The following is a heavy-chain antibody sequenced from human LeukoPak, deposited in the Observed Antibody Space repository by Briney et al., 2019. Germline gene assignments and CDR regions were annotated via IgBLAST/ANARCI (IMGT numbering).Heavy chain of an antibody. J-gene: IGHJ4*02. CDR2: IYSDGGT. D-gene: IGHD3-22*01. CDR1: GFTVSSNY. V-gene: IGHV3-53*01. CDR3: VRGGNHYDSSNYYYVY. Sequence: GGSLRLSCAASGFTVSSNYMSWVRQAPGKGLEWVPVIYSDGGTYYADSVKGRFTISRDNWKNTLYLQMNSLRVEDTAVYYCVRGGNHYDSSNYYYVYWGQGTLVTVSS.